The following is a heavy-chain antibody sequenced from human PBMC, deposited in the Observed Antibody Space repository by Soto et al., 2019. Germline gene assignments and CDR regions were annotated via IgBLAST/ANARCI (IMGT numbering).Heavy chain of an antibody. D-gene: IGHD3-10*02. V-gene: IGHV4-4*02. J-gene: IGHJ6*02. CDR2: IYHSGST. CDR1: GGSISSSNW. CDR3: ASVRGGYYYAMDV. Sequence: QVQLQESGPGLVKPSGNLSLTCAVSGGSISSSNWWSWVRQPPGKGLEWIGEIYHSGSTNYNPSLKSRVTISVDKSKNQFSLKLSYVTAADTAVYYCASVRGGYYYAMDVWGQGTTVTVSS.